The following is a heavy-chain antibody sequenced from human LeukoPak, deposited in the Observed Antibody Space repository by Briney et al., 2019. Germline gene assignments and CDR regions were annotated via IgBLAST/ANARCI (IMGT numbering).Heavy chain of an antibody. CDR2: IYTSGGT. V-gene: IGHV4-61*02. D-gene: IGHD2/OR15-2a*01. CDR3: ARGILNFPIDY. J-gene: IGHJ4*02. CDR1: GGSISSDSYY. Sequence: PSQTLSLTCSVSGGSISSDSYYWGWIRQPAGKGLEWIGRIYTSGGTNYNPSLKSRVTISLDTSKDQFSEKLTSVTAADTAVYYCARGILNFPIDYWGQGTLVTVSS.